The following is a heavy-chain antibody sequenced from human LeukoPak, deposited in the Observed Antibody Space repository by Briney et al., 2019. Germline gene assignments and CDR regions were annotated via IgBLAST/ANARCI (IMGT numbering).Heavy chain of an antibody. J-gene: IGHJ4*02. V-gene: IGHV1-58*02. CDR2: IVVGRGNT. CDR3: ARGFGESPPFDY. CDR1: GFTFTSSA. D-gene: IGHD3-10*01. Sequence: SVKVSCKASGFTFTSSAMQWVRQARGQRLEWIGWIVVGRGNTNYAQKFQERVTITRDTSASTAYMELSSLRSEDTAVYYCARGFGESPPFDYWGQGTLVTVSS.